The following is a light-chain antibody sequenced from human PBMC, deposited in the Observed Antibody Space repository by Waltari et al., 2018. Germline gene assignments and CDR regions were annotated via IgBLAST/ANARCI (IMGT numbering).Light chain of an antibody. CDR2: HVS. J-gene: IGLJ3*02. Sequence: QSALTQPASVSGSPGQSITISCTGSSSDVGGYNYVSWYQQHPGKAPKLMTYHVSERTSGGSNRFSGSKSGNTASLTISGLQAEDEADYYCISYTTSNTWVFGGGTKLTVL. V-gene: IGLV2-14*01. CDR3: ISYTTSNTWV. CDR1: SSDVGGYNY.